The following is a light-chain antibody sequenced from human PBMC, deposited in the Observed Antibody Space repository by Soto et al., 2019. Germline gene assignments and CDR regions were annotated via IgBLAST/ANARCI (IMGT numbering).Light chain of an antibody. CDR3: QKYNSALLT. Sequence: DIQMTQSPSSLSASVGDRVTITGRASQSISDYLNWYQQKPGKATKLLIYAASSLQSGVPSRFSGSGSGTDFTLTISSLQPEDVATYYCQKYNSALLTFGPGAKVDIK. J-gene: IGKJ3*01. CDR2: AAS. CDR1: QSISDY. V-gene: IGKV1-39*01.